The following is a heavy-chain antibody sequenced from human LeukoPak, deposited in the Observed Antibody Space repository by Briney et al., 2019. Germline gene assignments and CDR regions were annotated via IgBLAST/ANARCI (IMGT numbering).Heavy chain of an antibody. V-gene: IGHV4-59*01. CDR2: IYYSGST. Sequence: RSSETLSLTCTVSGGSISSYYWSWIRQPPGKGLEWIGSIYYSGSTNYNPSLKSRVTISVDTSKNQFSLKLCSLTAADTAVYYCARVRGCSSTSCYKGYAFDMWGQGTMVTVFS. D-gene: IGHD2-2*02. CDR1: GGSISSYY. CDR3: ARVRGCSSTSCYKGYAFDM. J-gene: IGHJ3*02.